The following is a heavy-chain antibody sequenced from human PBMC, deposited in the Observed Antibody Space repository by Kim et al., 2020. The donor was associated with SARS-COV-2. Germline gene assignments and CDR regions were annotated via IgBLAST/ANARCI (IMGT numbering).Heavy chain of an antibody. J-gene: IGHJ4*02. V-gene: IGHV1-2*02. Sequence: FQGRVTMTRDTSISTAYMELSRLRSDDTAVYYCARVGITGTKRGIEFDYWGQGTLVTVSS. D-gene: IGHD1-20*01. CDR3: ARVGITGTKRGIEFDY.